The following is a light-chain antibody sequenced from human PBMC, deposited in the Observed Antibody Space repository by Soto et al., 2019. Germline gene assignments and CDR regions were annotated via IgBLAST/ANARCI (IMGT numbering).Light chain of an antibody. CDR3: MQALQTPWT. CDR2: LGS. Sequence: DIVMTQSPLSLPVTPGEPASISCRSSQSLRHSNGFIYLDWYLQKPGQSPQLLIYLGSNRASGVPDRLSGSGSGTDFTLKISRVEAEDVGVYYCMQALQTPWTFGQGTKVEIK. J-gene: IGKJ1*01. V-gene: IGKV2-28*01. CDR1: QSLRHSNGFIY.